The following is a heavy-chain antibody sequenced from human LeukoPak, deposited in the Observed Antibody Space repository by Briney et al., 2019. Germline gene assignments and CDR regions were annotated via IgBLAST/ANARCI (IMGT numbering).Heavy chain of an antibody. J-gene: IGHJ4*02. CDR3: AKFEWLVPHFDH. Sequence: ETLSLTCTVSGGSISSSSYYWGWIRQPPGKGLEWVSGISGSGGSTYYADSVKGRFTISRDNSKNTLYMQMNSLRAEDTAIYYCAKFEWLVPHFDHWGQGTLVTVSS. D-gene: IGHD6-19*01. CDR2: ISGSGGST. V-gene: IGHV3-23*01. CDR1: GGSISSSSYY.